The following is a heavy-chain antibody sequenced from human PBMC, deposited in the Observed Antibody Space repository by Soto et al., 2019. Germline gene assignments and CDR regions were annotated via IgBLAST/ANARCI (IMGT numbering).Heavy chain of an antibody. CDR2: IYDSVNT. CDR1: GGSLSSGGRY. D-gene: IGHD3-9*01. V-gene: IGHV4-31*03. Sequence: SETLSLTCTVSGGSLSSGGRYWSWIRQHPGKGLEWIGHIYDSVNTYYSPSLRSRVTISADMSKNQFSLNLRSVTAADTAVYYCARVDHRGYFAILTDYWGQGTLVTVSS. J-gene: IGHJ4*02. CDR3: ARVDHRGYFAILTDY.